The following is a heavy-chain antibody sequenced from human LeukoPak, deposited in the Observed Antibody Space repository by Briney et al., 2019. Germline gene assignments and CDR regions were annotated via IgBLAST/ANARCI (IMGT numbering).Heavy chain of an antibody. CDR3: TRAPELTFYYYYGMDV. V-gene: IGHV3-49*03. D-gene: IGHD1-7*01. J-gene: IGHJ6*02. CDR1: GFTFGDYA. CDR2: IRSKAYGGTT. Sequence: PGGSLRLSCTASGFTFGDYAMSWFRQAPGKGLEWVGFIRSKAYGGTTEYAASVKGRFTISRDDSKGIAYLQMNSLKTEDTAVYYCTRAPELTFYYYYGMDVWGQGTTVTVSS.